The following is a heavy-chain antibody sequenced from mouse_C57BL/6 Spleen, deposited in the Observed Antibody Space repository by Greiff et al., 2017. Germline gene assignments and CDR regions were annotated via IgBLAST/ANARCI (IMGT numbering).Heavy chain of an antibody. V-gene: IGHV1-52*01. J-gene: IGHJ2*01. CDR1: GYTFTSYW. CDR3: KRGEGYFDY. CDR2: IDPSDSET. Sequence: VQLQQSGAELVRPGASVKMSCKASGYTFTSYWMHWVKQRPIQGLEWIGNIDPSDSETHYNQKFKDKATLTVDQSSSTAYMQLSSLTSEDSAVXYGKRGEGYFDYWGQGTTLTVSS.